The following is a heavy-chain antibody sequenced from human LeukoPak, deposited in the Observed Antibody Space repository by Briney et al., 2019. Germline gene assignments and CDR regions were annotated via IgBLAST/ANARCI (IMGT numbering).Heavy chain of an antibody. CDR3: ARGGGLDV. D-gene: IGHD3-16*01. CDR2: INHNGNVN. Sequence: GGSLRLSCVASGFPFSSYWMTWVRQAPGKGLEWVASINHNGNVNYYVDSVKGRFTISRDNAKNSLYLQMSNLRAEDTAVYFCARGGGLDVWGQGAAVTVSS. V-gene: IGHV3-7*03. CDR1: GFPFSSYW. J-gene: IGHJ6*02.